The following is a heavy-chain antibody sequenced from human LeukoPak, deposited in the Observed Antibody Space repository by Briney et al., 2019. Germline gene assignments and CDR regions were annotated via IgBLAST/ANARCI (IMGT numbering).Heavy chain of an antibody. CDR3: ARAPRSRGFDY. J-gene: IGHJ4*02. D-gene: IGHD3-10*01. V-gene: IGHV1-8*01. Sequence: ASVKVSCKASGYTFTSYDFNWLRQATGQGPEWMGWMNPNSGATGYAQKFQGRVTMTRSASINTAYMELTNLRSEDTAVYYCARAPRSRGFDYRGQGTLVTVSS. CDR2: MNPNSGAT. CDR1: GYTFTSYD.